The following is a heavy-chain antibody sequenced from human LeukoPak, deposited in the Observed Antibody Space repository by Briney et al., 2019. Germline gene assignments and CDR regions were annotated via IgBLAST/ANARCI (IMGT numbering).Heavy chain of an antibody. Sequence: ASVKVSCKASGYTFTGYYMHWVRQAPGQGLEWMGWINPNSGGTNYAQKFQGRVTMTRDTSISTAYMELSRLRSDDTAVYYCARGQQLVLYYYYYYYMDVWGKGTTVTVSS. CDR1: GYTFTGYY. J-gene: IGHJ6*03. CDR2: INPNSGGT. D-gene: IGHD6-13*01. CDR3: ARGQQLVLYYYYYYYMDV. V-gene: IGHV1-2*02.